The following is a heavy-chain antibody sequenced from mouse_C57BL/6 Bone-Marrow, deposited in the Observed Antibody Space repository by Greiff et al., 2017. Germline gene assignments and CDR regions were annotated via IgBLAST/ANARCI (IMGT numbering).Heavy chain of an antibody. CDR2: IYPGSGST. CDR3: ARPYYGNYWYFDV. D-gene: IGHD2-10*01. Sequence: QVHVKQPGAELVKPGASVKMSCKASGYTFTSYWITWVKQRPGQGLEWIGDIYPGSGSTNYNEKFKSKATLTVDTSSSTAYMQLSSLTSEDSAVYYCARPYYGNYWYFDVWGTGTTVTVSS. J-gene: IGHJ1*03. CDR1: GYTFTSYW. V-gene: IGHV1-55*01.